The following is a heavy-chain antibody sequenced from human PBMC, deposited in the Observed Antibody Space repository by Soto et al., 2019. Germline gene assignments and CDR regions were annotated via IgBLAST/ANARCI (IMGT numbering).Heavy chain of an antibody. D-gene: IGHD2-15*01. CDR2: IKQDGSEE. J-gene: IGHJ4*02. Sequence: GGSLRLSCAASGFTFSSYWMSWFRQAPGKGLEWVANIKQDGSEENYVDSVKGRFTISRDNAKNALYLQMNSLRVEDTAVYYCAKERHTCSGGSCDGSFDYWGQGNLVTVSS. CDR1: GFTFSSYW. CDR3: AKERHTCSGGSCDGSFDY. V-gene: IGHV3-7*01.